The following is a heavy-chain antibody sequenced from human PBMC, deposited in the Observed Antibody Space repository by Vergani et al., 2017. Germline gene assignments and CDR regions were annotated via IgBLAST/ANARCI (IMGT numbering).Heavy chain of an antibody. CDR3: AAYTVVTSDAFDI. CDR1: GFTFSSYA. Sequence: EVQLVESGGGLVQPGGSLRLSCAASGFTFSSYAMSWVRQAPGKGLEWVSSISSSSSYIYYADSVKGRFTIARDNAKNSLYLQMNSLRAEDPAVYYCAAYTVVTSDAFDIWGQGTMVTVSS. CDR2: ISSSSSYI. J-gene: IGHJ3*02. V-gene: IGHV3-21*01. D-gene: IGHD4-23*01.